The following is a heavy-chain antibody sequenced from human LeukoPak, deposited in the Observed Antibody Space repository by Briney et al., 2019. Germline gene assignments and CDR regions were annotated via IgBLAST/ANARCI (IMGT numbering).Heavy chain of an antibody. Sequence: PSETLSLTCTVSGGSISSSSYYWGWIRQPPGKGLEWIGSIYYSGSTYYNPSLKSRVTISVDTSKNQFSLKLSSVTAADTAVYYCARHSVLWFGELLTPYYYYYMDVWGKGTTVTISS. CDR2: IYYSGST. CDR1: GGSISSSSYY. CDR3: ARHSVLWFGELLTPYYYYYMDV. D-gene: IGHD3-10*01. V-gene: IGHV4-39*01. J-gene: IGHJ6*03.